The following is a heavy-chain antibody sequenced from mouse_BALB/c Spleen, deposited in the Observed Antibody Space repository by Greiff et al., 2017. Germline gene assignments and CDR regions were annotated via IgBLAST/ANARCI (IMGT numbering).Heavy chain of an antibody. V-gene: IGHV1S81*02. Sequence: QVQLKQPGAELVKPGASVKLSCKASGYTFTSYYMYWVKQRPGQGLEWIGGINPSNGGTNFNEKFKSKATLTVDKSSSTAYMQLSSLTSEDSAVYYCTRWLGITTVVADYWGQGTTLTVSS. D-gene: IGHD1-1*01. CDR1: GYTFTSYY. J-gene: IGHJ2*01. CDR3: TRWLGITTVVADY. CDR2: INPSNGGT.